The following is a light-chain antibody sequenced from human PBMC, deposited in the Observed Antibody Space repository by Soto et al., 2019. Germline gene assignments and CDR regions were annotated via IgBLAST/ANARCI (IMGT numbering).Light chain of an antibody. CDR2: KAS. V-gene: IGKV1-5*03. J-gene: IGKJ1*01. CDR1: QSISSW. CDR3: QQYGSSHTWT. Sequence: DIQMTQYPSTLPASVGDRVTITCRASQSISSWLAWYQQKPGKAPKVLIYKASSLESGVPSRFSGSGSGTEFTLTISSLQPDDFAAYYCQQYGSSHTWTFGHGTKVDIK.